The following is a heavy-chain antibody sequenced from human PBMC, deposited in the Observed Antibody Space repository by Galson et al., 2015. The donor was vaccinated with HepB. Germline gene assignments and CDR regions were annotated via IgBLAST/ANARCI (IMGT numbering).Heavy chain of an antibody. CDR1: GGTFSSYA. V-gene: IGHV1-69*13. J-gene: IGHJ4*02. D-gene: IGHD6-6*01. Sequence: SVKVSCKASGGTFSSYAISWVRQAPGQGLEWMGGIIPIFGTANYAQKFQGRVTITADESTSTAYMELSSLRSEDTAVYYCAAGPRGARLFPYYFDYWGQGTLVTVSS. CDR3: AAGPRGARLFPYYFDY. CDR2: IIPIFGTA.